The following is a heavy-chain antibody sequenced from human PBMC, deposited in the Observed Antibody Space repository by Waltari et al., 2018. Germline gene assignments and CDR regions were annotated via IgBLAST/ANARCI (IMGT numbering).Heavy chain of an antibody. CDR3: AKGSGMDV. CDR1: RSPFTTFA. CDR2: ITGTGGGPPYANSP. J-gene: IGHJ6*02. V-gene: IGHV3-23*01. Sequence: VQVLESGGGLVQPGGSLGPSCVASRSPFTTFALRWVRQTPEKGLVWVATITGTGGGPPYANSPYYADSVKGRFTISRDNSKDTIYLQMSSLSADDTAVYYCAKGSGMDVWGQGTTVTVSS.